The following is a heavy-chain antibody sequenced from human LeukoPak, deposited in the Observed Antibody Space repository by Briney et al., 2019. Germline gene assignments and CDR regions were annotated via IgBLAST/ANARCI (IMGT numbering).Heavy chain of an antibody. J-gene: IGHJ4*02. CDR1: GFTFSSYW. D-gene: IGHD5-24*01. Sequence: GGSLRLSCTASGFTFSSYWMSWIRQAPGKGLEWVSYISSSGDTIYYADSVKGRFTISRDNAKNSLYLQMNSLRAEDTAVYYCATNDGYNYYFDYWGQGTLVTVSS. CDR2: ISSSGDTI. CDR3: ATNDGYNYYFDY. V-gene: IGHV3-11*01.